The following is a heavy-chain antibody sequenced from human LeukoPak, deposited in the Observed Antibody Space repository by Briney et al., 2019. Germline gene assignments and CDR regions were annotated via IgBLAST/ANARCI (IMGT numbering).Heavy chain of an antibody. V-gene: IGHV4-59*12. J-gene: IGHJ4*02. CDR2: IYYSGST. Sequence: SETLSLTRTVSGGSISTYYWTWIRQPPGKGLEWIGYIYYSGSTNYNPSLKSRVTISVDTSKNQFSLKLTSLTAADTAVYYCAKGGKGFPLGLRFDSWGERRLLSVSS. D-gene: IGHD2-21*01. CDR1: GGSISTYY. CDR3: AKGGKGFPLGLRFDS.